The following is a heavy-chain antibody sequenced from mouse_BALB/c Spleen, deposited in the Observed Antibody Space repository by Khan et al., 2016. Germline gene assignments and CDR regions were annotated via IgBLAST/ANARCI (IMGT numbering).Heavy chain of an antibody. CDR2: ISYSGST. V-gene: IGHV3-2*02. Sequence: EVELVESGPGLVKPSQSLSLTCTVTGYSITSGYGWNWIRQFPGNKLEWMGYISYSGSTNYNPSLKSRISITRDTSKNQFFLQLNSVTTEDTATYCRARTARIKYWGQGTTLTVSS. CDR1: GYSITSGYG. J-gene: IGHJ2*01. D-gene: IGHD1-2*01. CDR3: ARTARIKY.